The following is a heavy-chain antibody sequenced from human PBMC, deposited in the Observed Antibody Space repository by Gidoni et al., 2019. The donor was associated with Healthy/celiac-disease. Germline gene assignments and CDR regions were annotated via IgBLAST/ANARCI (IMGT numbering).Heavy chain of an antibody. CDR2: INPSGGST. CDR1: GYTFTSYY. CDR3: ARAPPDTNYYDSSGFDY. J-gene: IGHJ4*02. Sequence: QVQLVQSGAEVKKPGASVKVSCKASGYTFTSYYMHWVRQAPGQGLEWMGIINPSGGSTSYAQKFQGRVTMTRDTSTSTVYMELSSLRSEDTAVYYCARAPPDTNYYDSSGFDYWGQGTLVTVSS. D-gene: IGHD3-22*01. V-gene: IGHV1-46*01.